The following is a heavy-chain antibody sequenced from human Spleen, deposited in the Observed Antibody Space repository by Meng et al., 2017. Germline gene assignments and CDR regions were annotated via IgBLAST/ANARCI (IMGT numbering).Heavy chain of an antibody. J-gene: IGHJ5*02. CDR1: GGTVSGDS. D-gene: IGHD3-10*01. CDR2: NKHRGRT. Sequence: VHLRKGCRGLVNASETISLTCGVYGGTVSGDSWNWSRQPPEKGLEGIGENKHRGRTNYNPSLSSRNPISVDTSKTQFSLKLSSLPAAASALYSCSSSPVGTGWFDPWGQGTLVTVSS. V-gene: IGHV4-34*01. CDR3: SSSPVGTGWFDP.